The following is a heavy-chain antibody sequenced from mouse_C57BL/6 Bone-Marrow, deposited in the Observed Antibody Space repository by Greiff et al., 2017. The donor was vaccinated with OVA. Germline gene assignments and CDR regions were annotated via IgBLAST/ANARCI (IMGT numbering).Heavy chain of an antibody. D-gene: IGHD1-1*01. CDR3: ASITTRFAY. J-gene: IGHJ3*01. Sequence: QVQLQQPGAELVKPGASVKLSCKASGYTFTSYWMHWVKQRPGQGLEWIGMIHPNSGSTNYNEKFKSKATLTVDTSSSTAYMQLSSLTSEDSAVYYCASITTRFAYWGQGTLVTVSA. CDR2: IHPNSGST. CDR1: GYTFTSYW. V-gene: IGHV1-64*01.